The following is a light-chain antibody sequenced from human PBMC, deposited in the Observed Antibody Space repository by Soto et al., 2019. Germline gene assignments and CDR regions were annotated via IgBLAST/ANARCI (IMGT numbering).Light chain of an antibody. J-gene: IGKJ3*01. CDR2: AS. CDR3: QHYGTSAL. V-gene: IGKV3-20*01. Sequence: EIVLTQSPGTLSLSPGERATLSCRASQSVSDMYLAWYQQKPGQAPRLLIYASNRATGIPDRFSGSGSGTDFTLTISRLEPEDFAEYYCQHYGTSALFGPGTKVEIK. CDR1: QSVSDMY.